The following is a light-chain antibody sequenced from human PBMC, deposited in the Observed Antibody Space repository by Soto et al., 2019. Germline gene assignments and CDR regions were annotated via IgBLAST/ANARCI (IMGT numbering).Light chain of an antibody. Sequence: QSGLTQPASVSGSPGQSITISCTGTSSDVGGYNYVSWYQHHPGKAPKLMIYDVSNRPSGVSNRFSGSKSGNTASLIISGLQAEDEADYYCSSYTSSSTLSTYVFGTGTKVTVL. CDR3: SSYTSSSTLSTYV. CDR2: DVS. J-gene: IGLJ1*01. CDR1: SSDVGGYNY. V-gene: IGLV2-14*03.